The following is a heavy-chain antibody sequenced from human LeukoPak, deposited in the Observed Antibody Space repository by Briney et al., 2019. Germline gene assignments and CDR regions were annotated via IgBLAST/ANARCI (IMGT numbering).Heavy chain of an antibody. V-gene: IGHV4-59*08. CDR2: VYYSGST. J-gene: IGHJ5*02. CDR1: GGSFSTYY. CDR3: ARHLSGDYAWFDT. D-gene: IGHD4-17*01. Sequence: SSETLSLTCTVSGGSFSTYYWSWIRQPPGKGLEWIGYVYYSGSTNYDPPLKSRVTISVDTSKNKFSLKVNSVTAADTAVYYCARHLSGDYAWFDTWGQGTLVTVFS.